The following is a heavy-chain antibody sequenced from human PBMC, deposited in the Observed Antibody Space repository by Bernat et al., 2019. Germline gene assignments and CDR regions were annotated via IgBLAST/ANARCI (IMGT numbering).Heavy chain of an antibody. CDR1: GFTFSSYG. Sequence: QVQLVESGGGVVQPGRSLRLSCAASGFTFSSYGMHWVRQAPGKGLEWAAVISYDGSNKYYADAVKGRFTISSDNSKNALYLQMNSLGAEDTAVYYCAKIESGYDYRSFDIWGQGTMVTVSS. CDR3: AKIESGYDYRSFDI. V-gene: IGHV3-30*18. J-gene: IGHJ3*02. CDR2: ISYDGSNK. D-gene: IGHD5-12*01.